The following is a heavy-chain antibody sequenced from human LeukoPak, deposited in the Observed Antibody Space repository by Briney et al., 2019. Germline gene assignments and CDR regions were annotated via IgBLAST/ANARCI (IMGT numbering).Heavy chain of an antibody. CDR2: IWYDGSNK. CDR3: ARERDGYGYFDY. CDR1: GFTFSSYG. J-gene: IGHJ4*02. D-gene: IGHD5-24*01. Sequence: GRSLRLSCAASGFTFSSYGMHWVRQAPGKGLEWVAVIWYDGSNKYYADSVRGRFTISRDNSKNTLYLQMNSLRAEDTAVYYCARERDGYGYFDYWGQGTLVTVSS. V-gene: IGHV3-33*01.